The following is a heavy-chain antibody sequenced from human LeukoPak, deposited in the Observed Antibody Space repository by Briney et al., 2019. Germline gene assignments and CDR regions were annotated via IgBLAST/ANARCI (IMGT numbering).Heavy chain of an antibody. J-gene: IGHJ4*02. Sequence: GGSLGLSCVASGFTFSSYSMNWVRQAPGRGLEWVSSISSSSSYIYYADSVKGRFTISRDNAKNSLYLQMNSLRAEDTAVYYCARDWGGVRCSSTSCYLSWGQGTLVTVSS. CDR3: ARDWGGVRCSSTSCYLS. CDR2: ISSSSSYI. CDR1: GFTFSSYS. D-gene: IGHD2-2*01. V-gene: IGHV3-21*01.